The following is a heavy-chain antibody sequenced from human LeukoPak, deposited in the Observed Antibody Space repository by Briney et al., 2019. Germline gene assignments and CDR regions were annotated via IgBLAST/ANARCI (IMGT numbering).Heavy chain of an antibody. D-gene: IGHD3-10*01. Sequence: GGSLRLSCAASGFTFSSYEMNWVRQAPGKGLEWVSYISSSGSTIYYADSVKGRFTISRDNAKNSLYLQMNSLRAEDTAIYYCASGSLWSPNWFDPWGQGTLVTVSS. CDR3: ASGSLWSPNWFDP. CDR2: ISSSGSTI. CDR1: GFTFSSYE. J-gene: IGHJ5*02. V-gene: IGHV3-48*03.